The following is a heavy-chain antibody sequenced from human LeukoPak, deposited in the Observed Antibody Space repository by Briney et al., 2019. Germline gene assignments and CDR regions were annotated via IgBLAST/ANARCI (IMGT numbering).Heavy chain of an antibody. V-gene: IGHV4-38-2*01. Sequence: SETLSLTCAVSGSSITRGYSWGWIRQPPGKGLEWIGSIYHSGSFYNPSLKSRVTISVDTSKNQFSLKLSSVTAADTAVYYCARFDYVWETHGMDAFDIWGQGTMVTVSS. CDR1: GSSITRGYS. D-gene: IGHD3-16*01. J-gene: IGHJ3*02. CDR3: ARFDYVWETHGMDAFDI. CDR2: IYHSGS.